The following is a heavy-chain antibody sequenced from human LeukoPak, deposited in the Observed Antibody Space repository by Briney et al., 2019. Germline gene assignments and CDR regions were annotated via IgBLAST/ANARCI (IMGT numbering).Heavy chain of an antibody. D-gene: IGHD6-19*01. J-gene: IGHJ3*02. CDR2: IYYSGST. CDR3: ARKGSGWYAFDI. Sequence: SETLSLTCTVSGGSISSTTYYWGWIRQPPGKGLEWIGYIYYSGSTHQNPSLQSRLTMSVDTSKNQFSLKLSSVTAADTAVYYCARKGSGWYAFDIWGQGTTVTVSS. CDR1: GGSISSTTYY. V-gene: IGHV4-39*07.